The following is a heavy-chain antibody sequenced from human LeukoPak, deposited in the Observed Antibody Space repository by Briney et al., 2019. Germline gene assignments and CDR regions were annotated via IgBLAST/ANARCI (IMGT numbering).Heavy chain of an antibody. CDR3: ARAWGYRGYDWGYFDY. CDR2: IWYDGSDK. J-gene: IGHJ4*02. V-gene: IGHV3-33*01. D-gene: IGHD5-12*01. Sequence: PGTSLRLSCAASGFTFSTYGMHWVRQAPGKGLEWVALIWYDGSDKYYADSVKGRFTISRDNSKNTVYLQVNSLRVEDTAVYYCARAWGYRGYDWGYFDYWGQGTLVTVSS. CDR1: GFTFSTYG.